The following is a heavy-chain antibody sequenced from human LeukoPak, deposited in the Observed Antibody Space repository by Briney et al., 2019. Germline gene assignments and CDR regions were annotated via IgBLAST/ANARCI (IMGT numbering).Heavy chain of an antibody. CDR3: ARDMYCSSTSCYFYYYYGMDV. CDR1: GYTFTGYY. D-gene: IGHD2-2*01. CDR2: INPNSGGT. V-gene: IGHV1-2*02. J-gene: IGHJ6*02. Sequence: ASVKVSCKASGYTFTGYYMHWVRQTPGQGLEWMGWINPNSGGTNYAQKFQGRVTMTRDTSISTAYMELSRLRSDDTAVYYCARDMYCSSTSCYFYYYYGMDVWGQGTTVTVSS.